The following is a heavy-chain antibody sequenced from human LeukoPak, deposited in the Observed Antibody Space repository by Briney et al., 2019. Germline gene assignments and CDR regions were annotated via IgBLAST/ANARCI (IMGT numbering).Heavy chain of an antibody. V-gene: IGHV3-23*01. D-gene: IGHD6-19*01. Sequence: GGSLRLSCAASGFTFSSYAMTWVRQAPGKGLEWVSSISGGGINTYYADSVKGRFNISRDNSKNTLYLQMSSLRAEDTAVFYCAKSGKTTAVAGFDSWGQGTLVTVSS. J-gene: IGHJ4*02. CDR3: AKSGKTTAVAGFDS. CDR1: GFTFSSYA. CDR2: ISGGGINT.